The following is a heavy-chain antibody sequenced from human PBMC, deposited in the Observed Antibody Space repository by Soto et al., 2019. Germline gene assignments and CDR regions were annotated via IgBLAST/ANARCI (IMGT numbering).Heavy chain of an antibody. V-gene: IGHV1-2*02. Sequence: ASVKVSCKASGYTFTGYYMHWVRQAPGQGLEGRGWINPKSGGTNYAQKFQGRVTMTRDTSISTAYMELSRLKSDDAAVYDCARRYESSGYYVTLLDYWGQGTLVTVSS. D-gene: IGHD3-22*01. J-gene: IGHJ4*02. CDR1: GYTFTGYY. CDR2: INPKSGGT. CDR3: ARRYESSGYYVTLLDY.